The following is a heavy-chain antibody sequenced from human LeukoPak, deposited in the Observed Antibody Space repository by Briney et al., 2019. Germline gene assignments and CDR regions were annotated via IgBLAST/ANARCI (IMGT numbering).Heavy chain of an antibody. J-gene: IGHJ6*02. CDR1: GGSISSSSNY. CDR3: ARVGLQNHYYYYNGMDV. Sequence: SETLSLTCTVSGGSISSSSNYWGWIRQPPGKGLEWIGSIYYSGSTYHNPSLKSRVTISVDTSKNQFSLKLSPVTAADTAVYYCARVGLQNHYYYYNGMDVWGQGTTVTVSS. CDR2: IYYSGST. V-gene: IGHV4-39*07. D-gene: IGHD2-21*02.